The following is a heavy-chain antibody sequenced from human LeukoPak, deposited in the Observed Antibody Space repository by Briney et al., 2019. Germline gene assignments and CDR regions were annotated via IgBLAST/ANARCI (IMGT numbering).Heavy chain of an antibody. CDR1: GFTFSNAW. CDR3: AKDWTGTKPFDL. V-gene: IGHV3-15*01. CDR2: IKSKTDGGTT. Sequence: GGSLRLSCAASGFTFSNAWMRWVRQAPGKGLESIGHIKSKTDGGTTDYAAPVKGRFTISRDDSKNTVYLQMNSLRAEDTAVYYCAKDWTGTKPFDLWGRGTLVTVSS. J-gene: IGHJ2*01. D-gene: IGHD3/OR15-3a*01.